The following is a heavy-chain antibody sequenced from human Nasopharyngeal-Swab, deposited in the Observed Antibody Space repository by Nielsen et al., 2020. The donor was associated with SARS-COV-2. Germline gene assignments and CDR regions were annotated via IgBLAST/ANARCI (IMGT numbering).Heavy chain of an antibody. D-gene: IGHD3-22*01. V-gene: IGHV3-30-3*01. CDR2: TSYDGSNK. J-gene: IGHJ4*02. Sequence: GGSLRLSCAASGFTFSSYAMHWVRQAPGKGLEWVAVTSYDGSNKYYADSVKGRFTISRDNSKNTLYLQMNSLRAEDTAVYYCARDPDYYDSSGYWGSFDYWGQGTLVTVSS. CDR3: ARDPDYYDSSGYWGSFDY. CDR1: GFTFSSYA.